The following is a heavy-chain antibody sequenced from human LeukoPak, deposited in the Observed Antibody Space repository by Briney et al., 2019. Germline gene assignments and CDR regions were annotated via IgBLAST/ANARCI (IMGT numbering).Heavy chain of an antibody. D-gene: IGHD6-13*01. Sequence: GESLKISCKGSGYGFTSYWIGWVRQMPGKGLEWMGIIYPGDSDTRYSPSFQGQVTISADKSISTAYLQWSSLKASDTAMYYCARHRLAYSSSWYYFDYWGQGTLVTAAS. CDR3: ARHRLAYSSSWYYFDY. CDR1: GYGFTSYW. V-gene: IGHV5-51*01. CDR2: IYPGDSDT. J-gene: IGHJ4*02.